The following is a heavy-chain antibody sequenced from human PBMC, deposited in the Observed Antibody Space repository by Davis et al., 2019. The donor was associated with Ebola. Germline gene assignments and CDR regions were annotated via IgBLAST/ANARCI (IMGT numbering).Heavy chain of an antibody. D-gene: IGHD6-19*01. J-gene: IGHJ4*02. CDR2: ISHSGIT. Sequence: MPSETLSLTCAVYGGSLTGYYCTWIRQPPGKGLEWIGEISHSGITSYNPSLKTRVTISLDTSKNHFSLKLNSVTAADTAVYYCARGRISGWRRLDYWGQGTLVTVSS. V-gene: IGHV4-34*01. CDR3: ARGRISGWRRLDY. CDR1: GGSLTGYY.